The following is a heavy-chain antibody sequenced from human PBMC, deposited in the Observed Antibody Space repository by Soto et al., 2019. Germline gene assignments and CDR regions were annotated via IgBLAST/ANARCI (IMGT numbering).Heavy chain of an antibody. CDR1: GGTFGDYG. CDR3: ARDDGAGGLDV. V-gene: IGHV1-69*01. J-gene: IGHJ6*02. Sequence: QMHLVQSGPEVRKPGSSVKVSCKASGGTFGDYGIDWLLQAPAHGLEWMGGILPVFCPPRNAQKFEGRVSLHVDVVTNTACMELQSLRAEDPGTYYCARDDGAGGLDVWGQGTTVIVS. CDR2: ILPVFCPP. D-gene: IGHD3-16*01.